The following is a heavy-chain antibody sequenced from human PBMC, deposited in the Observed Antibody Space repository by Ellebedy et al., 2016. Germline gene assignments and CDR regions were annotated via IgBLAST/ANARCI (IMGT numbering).Heavy chain of an antibody. CDR3: ARDEYYDFWSGYSYYMDV. CDR2: IKQDGSEK. D-gene: IGHD3-3*01. CDR1: GFTFSSYW. V-gene: IGHV3-7*01. Sequence: GGSLRLSXAASGFTFSSYWMSWARQAPGKGLEWVANIKQDGSEKYYVDSVKGRFTISRDNAKNSLYLQMNSLRAEDTAVYYCARDEYYDFWSGYSYYMDVWGKGTTVTVSS. J-gene: IGHJ6*03.